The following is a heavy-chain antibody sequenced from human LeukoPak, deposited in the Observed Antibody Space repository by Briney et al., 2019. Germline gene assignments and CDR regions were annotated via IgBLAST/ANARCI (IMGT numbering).Heavy chain of an antibody. V-gene: IGHV3-7*01. CDR2: IKQDGSEK. Sequence: GGSLRLSCAASGFTFSSYWMSWVRQAPGKGLEWVANIKQDGSEKYYVDSVKGRFTISRDNAKNSLYLQMNSLRAEDTAVYYCARGLESTVTSPNDYWGQGTLVTVSS. CDR1: GFTFSSYW. D-gene: IGHD4-17*01. CDR3: ARGLESTVTSPNDY. J-gene: IGHJ4*02.